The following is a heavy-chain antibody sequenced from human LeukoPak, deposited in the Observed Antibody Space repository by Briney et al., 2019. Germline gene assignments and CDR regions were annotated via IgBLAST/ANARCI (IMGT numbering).Heavy chain of an antibody. Sequence: SSETLSLTCTVSGGSIGSSSYYWGWIRQPPGKGLEWIGSIYYSGSTYYNPSLKSRVTISVDTSKNQFSLKLSSVTAADTAVYYCARLWLRLYYMDVWGKGTTVTVSS. D-gene: IGHD5-12*01. CDR2: IYYSGST. CDR1: GGSIGSSSYY. CDR3: ARLWLRLYYMDV. J-gene: IGHJ6*03. V-gene: IGHV4-39*01.